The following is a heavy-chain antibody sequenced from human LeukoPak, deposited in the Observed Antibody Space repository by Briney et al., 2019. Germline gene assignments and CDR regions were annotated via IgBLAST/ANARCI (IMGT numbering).Heavy chain of an antibody. CDR1: GGSFSGYY. V-gene: IGHV4-34*01. CDR3: ASSRRGIAARGFDY. CDR2: INHSGST. Sequence: SETLSLTCAVYGGSFSGYYWSWIRQPPGKGLEWIGEINHSGSTNYNPSLKSRVTISVDTSKNQFSLKLSSVTAADTAVYYCASSRRGIAARGFDYWGQGTLVTVSS. J-gene: IGHJ4*02. D-gene: IGHD6-6*01.